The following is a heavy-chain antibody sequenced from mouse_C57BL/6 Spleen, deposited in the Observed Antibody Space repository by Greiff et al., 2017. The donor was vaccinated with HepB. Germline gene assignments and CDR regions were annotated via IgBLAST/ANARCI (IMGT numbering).Heavy chain of an antibody. CDR2: IWTGGGT. Sequence: VKLVASRPGLLVPSQSLSITCTVSGISLTSYAISWVRQPPGTGLGWLGVIWTGGGTNYNSALKSRLSISKDNSKSQVFLKMNSLQTDDTARYYCARDSSGYYAMDYWGQGTSVTVSS. J-gene: IGHJ4*01. D-gene: IGHD3-2*02. CDR1: GISLTSYA. CDR3: ARDSSGYYAMDY. V-gene: IGHV2-9-1*01.